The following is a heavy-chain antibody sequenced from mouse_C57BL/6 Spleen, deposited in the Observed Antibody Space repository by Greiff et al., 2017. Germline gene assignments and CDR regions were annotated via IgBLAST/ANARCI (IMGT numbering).Heavy chain of an antibody. D-gene: IGHD1-1*01. CDR2: ISYDGSN. CDR3: ARKSNYYGSSLNFDV. CDR1: GYSITSGYY. Sequence: VQLKQSGPGLVKPSQSLYLTCSVTGYSITSGYYWNWIRQFPGNKLEWLGYISYDGSNNYNPALKNRISITRDTSKNQLFLKLNSVTTEDTATYYCARKSNYYGSSLNFDVWGTGTTVTVSS. J-gene: IGHJ1*03. V-gene: IGHV3-6*01.